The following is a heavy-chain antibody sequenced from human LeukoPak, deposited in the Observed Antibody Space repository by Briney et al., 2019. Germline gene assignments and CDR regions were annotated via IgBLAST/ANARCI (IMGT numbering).Heavy chain of an antibody. CDR3: AESPLISVATNY. CDR1: GFTFSSYA. J-gene: IGHJ4*02. Sequence: GRSLRLSCAASGFTFSSYAMSWVRQAPGKGLEWVSAISGSGGSTYYADSVKGRFTISRDNSKNTLYLQMNSLRAEDTAVYYCAESPLISVATNYWGQGTLVTVSS. D-gene: IGHD5-12*01. CDR2: ISGSGGST. V-gene: IGHV3-23*01.